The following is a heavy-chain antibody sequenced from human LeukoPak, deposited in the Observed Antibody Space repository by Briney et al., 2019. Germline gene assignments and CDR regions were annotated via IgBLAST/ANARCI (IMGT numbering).Heavy chain of an antibody. D-gene: IGHD6-6*01. CDR3: ARERSRGIAARPGLGY. CDR2: IYYSGST. CDR1: GGSISSSSYY. J-gene: IGHJ4*02. V-gene: IGHV4-39*07. Sequence: SETLSLPCTVSGGSISSSSYYWGWIRQPPGKGLEWIGSIYYSGSTYYNPSLKGRVTISVDTSKNQSSLKLSSVTAAGTAVYYCARERSRGIAARPGLGYWGQGTLVTVSS.